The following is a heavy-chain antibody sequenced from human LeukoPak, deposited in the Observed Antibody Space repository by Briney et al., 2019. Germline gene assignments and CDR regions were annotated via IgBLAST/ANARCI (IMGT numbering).Heavy chain of an antibody. CDR2: ISAYNGNT. D-gene: IGHD5-18*01. V-gene: IGHV1-18*01. CDR1: GYTFTSYG. CDR3: ARDLGPRGYIGLDY. Sequence: GASVKVSCKASGYTFTSYGISWVRQAPGQGLEWMGWISAYNGNTDYAQKLQGRVTMTTDTSTSTAYMELRSLRSDDTAVYYCARDLGPRGYIGLDYWGQGTLVTVSS. J-gene: IGHJ4*02.